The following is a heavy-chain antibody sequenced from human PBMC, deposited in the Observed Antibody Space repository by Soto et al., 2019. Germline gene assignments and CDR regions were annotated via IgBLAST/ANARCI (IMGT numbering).Heavy chain of an antibody. Sequence: SETLSLTCTVSGGSLSSCWWSWIRQPPGKGLEWIGYIYYTGSTNYNPSLKSRVTISLDASKNQFSLKLSSVTAADTAVYYCASGPGASGTYHYFFDYWGPGNLVTVSS. CDR1: GGSLSSCW. CDR3: ASGPGASGTYHYFFDY. CDR2: IYYTGST. V-gene: IGHV4-59*01. J-gene: IGHJ4*02. D-gene: IGHD3-10*01.